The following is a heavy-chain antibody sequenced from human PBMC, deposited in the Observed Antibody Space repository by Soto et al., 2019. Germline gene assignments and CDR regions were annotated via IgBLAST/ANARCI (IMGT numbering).Heavy chain of an antibody. D-gene: IGHD6-19*01. V-gene: IGHV3-30-3*01. Sequence: QMQLVESGGDVVQPGESLRLSCAASGFTFNYYPMHWVRQTPGKGLEWVAVISFDGSNKYYADSVKGRFTISRDNSKNMLYLQMNSLRAEDAAVYYCARLPGALVAVLYIYPLDGREAMSDVDVWGQGTTVSVSS. CDR3: ARLPGALVAVLYIYPLDGREAMSDVDV. CDR1: GFTFNYYP. J-gene: IGHJ6*02. CDR2: ISFDGSNK.